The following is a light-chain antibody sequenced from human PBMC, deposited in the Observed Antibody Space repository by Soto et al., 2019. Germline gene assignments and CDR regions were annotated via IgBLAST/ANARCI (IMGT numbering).Light chain of an antibody. J-gene: IGKJ2*01. CDR3: QQSYSIPYT. CDR2: AAY. V-gene: IGKV1-39*01. Sequence: DIQMTQSPSSLSASVGDRVTITCRASQSISSYLNWYQHKPGKAPKLLIYAAYNLQSGVPSRFSGSESGTDFTLTISSLQGEDFATYYCQQSYSIPYTFGQGIKLEIK. CDR1: QSISSY.